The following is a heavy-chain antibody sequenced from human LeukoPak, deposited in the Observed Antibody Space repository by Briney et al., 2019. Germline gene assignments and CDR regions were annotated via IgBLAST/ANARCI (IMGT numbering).Heavy chain of an antibody. D-gene: IGHD6-19*01. J-gene: IGHJ5*02. CDR2: ISGSGGST. CDR1: GFTFSSYA. CDR3: AKDRYIAVAGKGVEKYNWFDP. Sequence: GGSPRLSCAASGFTFSSYAMSWVRQAPGKGLEWVSAISGSGGSTYYADSVKGRFTISRDNSKNTLYLQMNSLRAEDTAVYYCAKDRYIAVAGKGVEKYNWFDPWGQGTLVTVSS. V-gene: IGHV3-23*01.